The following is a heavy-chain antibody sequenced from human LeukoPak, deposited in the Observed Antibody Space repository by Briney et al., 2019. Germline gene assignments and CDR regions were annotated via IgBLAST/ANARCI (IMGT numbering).Heavy chain of an antibody. CDR1: GFTFSDYY. Sequence: GGSLRLSCAASGFTFSDYYMSWIRQAPGKGLEWVSYISSSGSTIYYADSVKGRFTISRDNAKNSLYPQMNSLRAEDTAVYYCARVGVWGSYRPLDYWGQGTLVTVSS. J-gene: IGHJ4*02. D-gene: IGHD3-16*02. CDR3: ARVGVWGSYRPLDY. CDR2: ISSSGSTI. V-gene: IGHV3-11*01.